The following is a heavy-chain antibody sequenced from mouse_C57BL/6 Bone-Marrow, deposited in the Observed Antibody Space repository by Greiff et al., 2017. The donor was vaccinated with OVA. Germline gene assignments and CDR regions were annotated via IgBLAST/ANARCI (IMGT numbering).Heavy chain of an antibody. CDR1: GYTFTDYE. CDR2: IDPETGGT. Sequence: QVQLKESGAELVRPGASVTLSCKASGYTFTDYEMHWVKQTPVHGLEWIGAIDPETGGTAYNQKFKGKAILTADKSSSTAYMELRSLTSEDSSVYYCTRCGYDGYFDVWGTGTTVTVAS. J-gene: IGHJ1*03. CDR3: TRCGYDGYFDV. V-gene: IGHV1-15*01. D-gene: IGHD2-2*01.